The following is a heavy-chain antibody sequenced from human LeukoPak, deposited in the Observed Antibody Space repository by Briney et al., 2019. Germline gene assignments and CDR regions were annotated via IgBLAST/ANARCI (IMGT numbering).Heavy chain of an antibody. CDR3: GRGFFYGKSGFFSFDI. D-gene: IGHD2/OR15-2a*01. Sequence: SDTLSLTCTVSGVTVRTNTYYWPCVRQPPGKGLEWIASIFYLGSTSYNPSLRGRGTISIDPSKNHFSLKVTSVTAADTAVDYCGRGFFYGKSGFFSFDIWGQRKMGTVSS. CDR1: GVTVRTNTYY. CDR2: IFYLGST. J-gene: IGHJ3*02. V-gene: IGHV4-39*02.